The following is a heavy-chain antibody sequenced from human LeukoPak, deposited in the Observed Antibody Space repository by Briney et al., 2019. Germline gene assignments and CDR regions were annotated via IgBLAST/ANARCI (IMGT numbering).Heavy chain of an antibody. D-gene: IGHD3-10*01. J-gene: IGHJ4*02. CDR2: IFHSGNT. CDR3: ARFSRGWYFDY. V-gene: IGHV4-38-2*01. CDR1: GYSISNGYY. Sequence: SETLSLTCVVSGYSISNGYYWGWIRHPPGKGLEWIESIFHSGNTYYNPSLKSRVTMSVDTSKNQFSLRLTSVTAADTAAYYCARFSRGWYFDYWSQGTLVTVSS.